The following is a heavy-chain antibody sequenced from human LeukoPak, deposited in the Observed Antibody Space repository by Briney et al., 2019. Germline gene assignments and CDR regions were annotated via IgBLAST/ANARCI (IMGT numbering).Heavy chain of an antibody. CDR3: ARADAIVWFGELSFDP. V-gene: IGHV1-2*02. J-gene: IGHJ5*02. CDR2: INPNSGGT. Sequence: GASVTVSCKASGYTFTVYYMHWVRQAPGQGLEWMGWINPNSGGTNYAQKFQGRVTMTRDTSISTAYMELSRLRSDDTAAYYCARADAIVWFGELSFDPWGQGTLVTVSS. CDR1: GYTFTVYY. D-gene: IGHD3-10*01.